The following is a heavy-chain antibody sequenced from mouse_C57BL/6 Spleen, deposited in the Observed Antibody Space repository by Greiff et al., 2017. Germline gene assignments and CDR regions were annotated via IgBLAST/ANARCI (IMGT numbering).Heavy chain of an antibody. CDR1: GFTFSSYT. CDR2: ISGGGGNT. CDR3: ARIYGNFSYWYFDV. J-gene: IGHJ1*03. Sequence: EVKVVESGGGLVKPGGSLKLSCAASGFTFSSYTMSWVRQTPEKRLEWVATISGGGGNTYYPDSVKGRFTISRDNAKNTLYLQMSSLRSEDTALYYCARIYGNFSYWYFDVWGTGTTVTVSS. V-gene: IGHV5-9*01. D-gene: IGHD2-1*01.